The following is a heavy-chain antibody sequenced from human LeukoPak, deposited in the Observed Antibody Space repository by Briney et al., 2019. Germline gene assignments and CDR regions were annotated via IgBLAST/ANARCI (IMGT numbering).Heavy chain of an antibody. CDR3: ARLSGYSSGHYYSDY. Sequence: SETLSLTCTVSGGSISSDYWSWIRQPPGKGLEWIGYIYYRGSTNYNPSLKSRVTISVDTSKNQFSLKLSSVTAADTAVYYCARLSGYSSGHYYSDYWGQGTLGTVSS. V-gene: IGHV4-59*01. CDR1: GGSISSDY. CDR2: IYYRGST. J-gene: IGHJ4*02. D-gene: IGHD3-22*01.